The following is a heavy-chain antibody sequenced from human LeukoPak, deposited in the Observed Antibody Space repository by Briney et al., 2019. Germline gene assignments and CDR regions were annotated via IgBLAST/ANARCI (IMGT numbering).Heavy chain of an antibody. J-gene: IGHJ2*01. CDR2: IYSTGST. D-gene: IGHD1-26*01. V-gene: IGHV4-61*02. Sequence: PSQTLSLTCTVSGGSISSGSYYWSWIRQPAGKGLEWIGRIYSTGSTNYNPSLKSRVTISVDTSENRFSLELSSVTAADTALYYCARDGPSSGTYSSSWYFDLWGRGTLVTVSS. CDR1: GGSISSGSYY. CDR3: ARDGPSSGTYSSSWYFDL.